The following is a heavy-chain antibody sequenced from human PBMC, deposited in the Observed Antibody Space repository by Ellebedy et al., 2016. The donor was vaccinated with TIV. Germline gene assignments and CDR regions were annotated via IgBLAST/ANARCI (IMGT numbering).Heavy chain of an antibody. CDR3: ARENYDSSGYSLGYDAFDI. CDR2: ISSGGGTK. V-gene: IGHV3-11*01. CDR1: GFTFSDYY. D-gene: IGHD3-22*01. Sequence: GESLKISCAASGFTFSDYYMSWIRQGPGKGLEWVSYISSGGGTKYYADSVKGRFTISRDNAKNSLYLQMNSLRAEDTAVYYCARENYDSSGYSLGYDAFDIWGQGTMVTVSS. J-gene: IGHJ3*02.